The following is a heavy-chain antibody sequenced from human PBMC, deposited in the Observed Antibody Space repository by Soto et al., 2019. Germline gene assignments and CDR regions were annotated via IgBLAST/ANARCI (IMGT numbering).Heavy chain of an antibody. CDR2: IYSGGST. CDR1: GFTVSSNY. Sequence: GGSLTLSCAASGFTVSSNYMSWVRQAPGKGLEWVSVIYSGGSTYYADSVKGRFTISRDNSKNTLYLQMNSLRAEDTAVYYCARDGRRYSSSWYRGSYYYYGMDVWGQGTTVTVSS. J-gene: IGHJ6*02. V-gene: IGHV3-53*01. D-gene: IGHD6-13*01. CDR3: ARDGRRYSSSWYRGSYYYYGMDV.